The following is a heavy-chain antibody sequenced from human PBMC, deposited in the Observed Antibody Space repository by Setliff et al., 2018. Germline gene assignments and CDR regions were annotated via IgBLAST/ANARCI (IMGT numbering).Heavy chain of an antibody. CDR2: IGTYNVNT. CDR1: GYPFTNYG. V-gene: IGHV1-18*01. Sequence: ASVKVSCKASGYPFTNYGITWVRQAPGQGLEWLGWIGTYNVNTTYAQKLQDRVTMTTDTSTSTAYMELRSLRSDDTAVYYCARRNFYYDSSGFALYYYYMDVWGKGTTVTVSS. J-gene: IGHJ6*03. D-gene: IGHD3-22*01. CDR3: ARRNFYYDSSGFALYYYYMDV.